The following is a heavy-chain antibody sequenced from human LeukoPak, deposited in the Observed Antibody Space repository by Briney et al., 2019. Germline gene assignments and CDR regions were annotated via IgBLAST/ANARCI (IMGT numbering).Heavy chain of an antibody. CDR1: GFSFNDCT. CDR2: ISNDGTT. V-gene: IGHV3-23*01. Sequence: GGSLRLSCAASGFSFNDCTMNWVRQAPGKGLEWIAVISNDGTTYYIDSVKGRFTISRDNSKNTLYLQMNGLRAEDTAVCFCAKRVINNPFDNWGQGTLVTVSS. J-gene: IGHJ4*02. CDR3: AKRVINNPFDN. D-gene: IGHD2/OR15-2a*01.